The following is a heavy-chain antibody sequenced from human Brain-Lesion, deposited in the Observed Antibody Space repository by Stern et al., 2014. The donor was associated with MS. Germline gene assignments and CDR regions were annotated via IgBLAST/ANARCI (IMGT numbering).Heavy chain of an antibody. D-gene: IGHD5-18*01. V-gene: IGHV3-74*01. CDR1: GFPFSTYW. CDR3: ARAHVDTWDWFDP. J-gene: IGHJ5*02. Sequence: EVQLVESGGDLVQPGGSLRLSWTASGFPFSTYWMHWVRQAPGKGLVWVSRINGDGSRTSYADSVKGRFTISRDNAKNTLYVQMNSLRVEDTAVYYCARAHVDTWDWFDPWGQGTLVTVSS. CDR2: INGDGSRT.